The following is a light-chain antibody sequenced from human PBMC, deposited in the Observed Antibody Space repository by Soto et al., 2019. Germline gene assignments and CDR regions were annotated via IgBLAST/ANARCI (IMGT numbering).Light chain of an antibody. CDR3: HQYADSPPWT. V-gene: IGKV3-20*01. CDR2: GAS. Sequence: EIVLTQSPGTLSLSPGERVTVSCRASRSVSNSDLAWYQQRPGQAPRLLISGASNRATGIPDRFSGGGSGTDFTLTISGLEPEDSAVYYCHQYADSPPWTFGQGTKVEIK. J-gene: IGKJ1*01. CDR1: RSVSNSD.